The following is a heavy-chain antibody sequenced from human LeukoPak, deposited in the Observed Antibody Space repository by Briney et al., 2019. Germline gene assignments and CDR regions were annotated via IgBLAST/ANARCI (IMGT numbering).Heavy chain of an antibody. J-gene: IGHJ4*02. CDR2: IYTSGST. CDR3: ARYSGSNTDFDY. D-gene: IGHD1-26*01. V-gene: IGHV4-61*02. Sequence: PSETLSLTCTVSGVSISSGSYYWSWIRQPAGKGLEWIGRIYTSGSTNYNPSLKSRVTISVDTSKNQFSLKLSSVTAADTAVYYCARYSGSNTDFDYWGQGTLVTVSS. CDR1: GVSISSGSYY.